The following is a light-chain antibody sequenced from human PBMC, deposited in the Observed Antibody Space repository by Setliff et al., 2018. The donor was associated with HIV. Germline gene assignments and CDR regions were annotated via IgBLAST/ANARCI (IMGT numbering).Light chain of an antibody. CDR1: SSDIGDYES. CDR3: CSYAGADTWM. V-gene: IGLV2-23*02. J-gene: IGLJ3*02. CDR2: DVT. Sequence: QSALTQPASVSGSPGQSITTSCTGSSSDIGDYESVSWYQQHPGEVPKLMVYDVTKRPSGVSDRFSASKSGNTASLTISGLQADDEAHYYCCSYAGADTWMFGGGTQLTVL.